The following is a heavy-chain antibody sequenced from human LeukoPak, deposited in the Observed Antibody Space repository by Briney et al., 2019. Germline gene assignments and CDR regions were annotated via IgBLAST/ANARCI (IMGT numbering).Heavy chain of an antibody. CDR1: RFTFSSTW. CDR2: IQPDGSEG. CDR3: ASQSYARFDP. Sequence: GGSLRLSCAASRFTFSSTWMSWVRQAPGKGLEWVGNIQPDGSEGYPVDSVKGRFTISRDNARNSLFLQMNSLRVEDTAVYYCASQSYARFDPWGQGTLVTVSS. V-gene: IGHV3-7*01. D-gene: IGHD3-16*01. J-gene: IGHJ5*02.